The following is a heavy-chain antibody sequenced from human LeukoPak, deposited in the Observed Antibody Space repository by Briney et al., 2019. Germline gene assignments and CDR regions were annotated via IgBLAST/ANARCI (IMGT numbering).Heavy chain of an antibody. V-gene: IGHV3-33*01. CDR1: GFTFSSYG. CDR2: IWYDGSNK. J-gene: IGHJ4*02. D-gene: IGHD3-22*01. CDR3: ARDPGGYEDSSGYYHPYYFDY. Sequence: PGRSLRLSCAASGFTFSSYGMHWVRQAPGKGLEWVAVIWYDGSNKYYADSVKGRFTISRDNSKNTLYLQMNSLRAEDTAVYYCARDPGGYEDSSGYYHPYYFDYWGQGTLVTVSS.